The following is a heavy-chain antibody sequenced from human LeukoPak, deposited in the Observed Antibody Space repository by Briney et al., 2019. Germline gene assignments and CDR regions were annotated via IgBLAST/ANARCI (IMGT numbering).Heavy chain of an antibody. D-gene: IGHD3-22*01. V-gene: IGHV4-59*11. J-gene: IGHJ3*02. CDR3: ATVRVNAFDI. CDR1: GGSISSHY. CDR2: IYYSGST. Sequence: SETLSLTCTVSGGSISSHYWSWVRQPPGKGLEWIGYIYYSGSTNYNPSLKSRVTISVDTSKNQFSLKLSSVTAADTAVYYCATVRVNAFDIWGQGTMVTVSS.